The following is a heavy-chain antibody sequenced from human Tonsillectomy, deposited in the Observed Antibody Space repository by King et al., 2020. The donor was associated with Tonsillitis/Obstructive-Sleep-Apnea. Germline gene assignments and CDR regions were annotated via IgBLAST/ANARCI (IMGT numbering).Heavy chain of an antibody. CDR2: IDHSGSA. Sequence: VQLQQWGAGLLKPSETLSLTCGVYGGSFSGYYWSWIRQTPGKGLEWIGEIDHSGSANNNPSLKSRVNISIDTSKNEFSLNLTSVTAADTAGYYCARVAGGQDWAFDYWGQGTLVTVSS. V-gene: IGHV4-34*01. J-gene: IGHJ4*02. CDR1: GGSFSGYY. CDR3: ARVAGGQDWAFDY. D-gene: IGHD3/OR15-3a*01.